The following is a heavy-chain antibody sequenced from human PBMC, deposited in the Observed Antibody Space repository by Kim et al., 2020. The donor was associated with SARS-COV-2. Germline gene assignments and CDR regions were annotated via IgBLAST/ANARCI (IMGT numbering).Heavy chain of an antibody. CDR1: GFTFSNYA. V-gene: IGHV3-23*01. CDR2: VGGRGDKT. CDR3: AKDRGYSNSWYRSDY. Sequence: GGSLRLSCAASGFTFSNYAMTWVRQAPEKGLEWVSGVGGRGDKTYYADSVKGRFTVSRDNSKNTLYLQMNSLRAEDTAVYYCAKDRGYSNSWYRSDYWGQGTLVTVSS. J-gene: IGHJ4*02. D-gene: IGHD6-13*01.